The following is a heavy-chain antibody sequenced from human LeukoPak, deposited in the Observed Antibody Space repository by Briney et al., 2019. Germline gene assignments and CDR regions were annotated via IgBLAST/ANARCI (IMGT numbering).Heavy chain of an antibody. CDR1: GYTFTSYF. CDR3: ARESGSSSSFDY. Sequence: GASVKVSCKASGYTFTSYFMHWVRQAPGQGLEWMGIINPNGGSTTYAQKFQGRVTMTRDTSTSTVHMELSSLTSEDSAVYHCARESGSSSSFDYWGQGTLVTVSS. D-gene: IGHD6-13*01. CDR2: INPNGGST. V-gene: IGHV1-46*01. J-gene: IGHJ4*02.